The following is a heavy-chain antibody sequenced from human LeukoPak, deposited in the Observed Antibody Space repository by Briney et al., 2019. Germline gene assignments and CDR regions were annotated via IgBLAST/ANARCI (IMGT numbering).Heavy chain of an antibody. V-gene: IGHV3-53*01. J-gene: IGHJ4*02. D-gene: IGHD5-18*01. CDR1: GLTVNNNY. CDR3: MTAAGYNFGQY. CDR2: LYIGGNT. Sequence: GSLRLSCAASGLTVNNNYMNWVRQAPGKGLEWVSALYIGGNTYYADSVRGRLTISRDNSKNTLYLQMNSLRAEDTAIYYCMTAAGYNFGQYWGQGTLVTVSS.